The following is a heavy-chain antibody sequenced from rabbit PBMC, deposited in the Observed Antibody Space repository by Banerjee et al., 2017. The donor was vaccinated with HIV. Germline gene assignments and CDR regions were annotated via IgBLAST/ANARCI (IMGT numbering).Heavy chain of an antibody. J-gene: IGHJ4*01. D-gene: IGHD2-1*01. V-gene: IGHV1S7*01. CDR3: ASPPPNSYDDYYFNL. Sequence: QLKESGGGLVQPGGSLKLSCKASGFDFSSYYMSWVRQAPGKGLEWIGYIDPVFGSTYYASWVNGRFTISSHNAQNTLYLQLNSLTAADTATYFCASPPPNSYDDYYFNLWGPGTLVTVS. CDR2: IDPVFGST. CDR1: GFDFSSYY.